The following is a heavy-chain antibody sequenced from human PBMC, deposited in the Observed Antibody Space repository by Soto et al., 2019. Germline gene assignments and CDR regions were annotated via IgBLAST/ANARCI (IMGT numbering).Heavy chain of an antibody. CDR2: INAGNGNT. CDR1: GYTFTSYA. Sequence: GASVKVSCKASGYTFTSYAMHWVRQAPGQRLEWMGWINAGNGNTKYSQKFQGRVTITRDTSASTAYMELSSLRSEDTAVYYCARDRGVFVSLVFDPWGQGTLVTVSS. D-gene: IGHD2-8*01. V-gene: IGHV1-3*01. CDR3: ARDRGVFVSLVFDP. J-gene: IGHJ5*02.